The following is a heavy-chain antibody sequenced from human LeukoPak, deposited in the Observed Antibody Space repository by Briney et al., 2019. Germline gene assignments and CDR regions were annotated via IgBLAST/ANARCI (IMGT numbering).Heavy chain of an antibody. D-gene: IGHD3-22*01. CDR2: PEDVET. CDR3: ATTQDYYDSSGPDAFDI. V-gene: IGHV1-24*01. Sequence: PEDVETIYAQKFQGRVTMTEDTSTDTAYMELSSLRSEDTAVYYCATTQDYYDSSGPDAFDIWGQGTMVTVSS. J-gene: IGHJ3*02.